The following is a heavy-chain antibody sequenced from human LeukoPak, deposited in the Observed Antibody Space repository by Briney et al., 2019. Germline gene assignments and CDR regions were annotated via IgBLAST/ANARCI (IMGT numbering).Heavy chain of an antibody. J-gene: IGHJ4*02. V-gene: IGHV4-4*07. CDR3: AREDGRGSSALFDY. D-gene: IGHD1-26*01. CDR1: GGSISSYY. CDR2: IYTSGST. Sequence: SETLSLTCTVSGGSISSYYWSWIWQPAGKGLEWIGRIYTSGSTNYNPSLKSRVTMSVDTSKNQFSLKLSSVTAADTAVYYCAREDGRGSSALFDYWGQGTLVTVSS.